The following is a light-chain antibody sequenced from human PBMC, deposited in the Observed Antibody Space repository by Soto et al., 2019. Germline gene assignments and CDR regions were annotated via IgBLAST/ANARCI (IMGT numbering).Light chain of an antibody. J-gene: IGLJ3*02. CDR1: SSDVGNYKY. Sequence: QSALTQSPSASGSPGQSVTISCTGTSSDVGNYKYVSWYRQHPGKAPKLMIYEVSKRPSGVPDRFSGSKSGNTASLTVSGLQVEDEADYYCSSYAGSNLWVFGGGTQLTVL. CDR3: SSYAGSNLWV. V-gene: IGLV2-8*01. CDR2: EVS.